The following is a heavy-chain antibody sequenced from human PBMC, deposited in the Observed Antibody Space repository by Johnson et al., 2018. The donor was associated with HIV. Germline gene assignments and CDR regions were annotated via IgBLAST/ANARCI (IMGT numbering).Heavy chain of an antibody. Sequence: VQLVESGGGLVQPGGSLRLSCAASGFTVSSNYMSWVRQAPGKGLEWVSVIYSGGSTYYADSVKGRFTISRDNSKNTLYLQMNSLRAEDRAVYYCARETRVWYSGNDGSRAFDIWGQGTMVTVSS. CDR3: ARETRVWYSGNDGSRAFDI. V-gene: IGHV3-66*01. CDR2: IYSGGST. CDR1: GFTVSSNY. J-gene: IGHJ3*02. D-gene: IGHD1-1*01.